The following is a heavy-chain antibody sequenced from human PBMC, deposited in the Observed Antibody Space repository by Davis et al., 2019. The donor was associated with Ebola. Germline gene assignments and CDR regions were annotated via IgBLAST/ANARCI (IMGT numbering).Heavy chain of an antibody. D-gene: IGHD1-14*01. Sequence: ASVKVSCKASGYTFTSYGISWVRQAPGQGLEWMGWISAYNGNTNYAQKFQGRVTMTTDTSTSTAYMDLRSLRSDDTALYYCAREYTSFSSRYFNYWGQGTLVTVSS. V-gene: IGHV1-18*04. CDR3: AREYTSFSSRYFNY. CDR2: ISAYNGNT. CDR1: GYTFTSYG. J-gene: IGHJ4*02.